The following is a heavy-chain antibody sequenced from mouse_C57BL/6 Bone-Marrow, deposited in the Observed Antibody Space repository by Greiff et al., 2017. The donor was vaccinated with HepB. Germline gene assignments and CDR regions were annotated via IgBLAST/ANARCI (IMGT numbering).Heavy chain of an antibody. V-gene: IGHV3-8*01. J-gene: IGHJ1*03. CDR3: ARGRGYSNSPTEYFDV. CDR2: ISYSGST. Sequence: EVNVVESGPGLAKPSQTLSLPCSVTGYSITSDYWNWIRQFPGNKLEYMGYISYSGSTYYNPSLKSRISITRDTSKNQYYLQLNSVTTEDTATYYCARGRGYSNSPTEYFDVWGTGTTVTVSS. D-gene: IGHD2-5*01. CDR1: GYSITSDY.